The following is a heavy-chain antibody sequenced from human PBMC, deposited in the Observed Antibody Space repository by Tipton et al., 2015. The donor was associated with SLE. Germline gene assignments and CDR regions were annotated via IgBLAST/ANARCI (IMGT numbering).Heavy chain of an antibody. Sequence: TLSLTCAVYGGSFSGYYWSWIRQPPGKGLEWIGEITLSGSTNYNPSLKSRVTISVDTSKNQFSLKLSSVTAADTAVYYCARTQYTFGGVIAPFAYWAQGTLFTVPS. CDR1: GGSFSGYY. CDR3: ARTQYTFGGVIAPFAY. J-gene: IGHJ4*02. D-gene: IGHD3-16*02. CDR2: ITLSGST. V-gene: IGHV4-34*01.